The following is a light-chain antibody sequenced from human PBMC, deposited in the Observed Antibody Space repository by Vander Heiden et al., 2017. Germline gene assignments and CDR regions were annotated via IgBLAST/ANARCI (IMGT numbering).Light chain of an antibody. V-gene: IGLV2-11*01. CDR1: SSAVGGYTY. CDR2: DVS. J-gene: IGLJ2*01. Sequence: QSALTQPRSVSVSPGQSVTISCTGTSSAVGGYTYVSSYQHHPGKAPKLKIYDVSKRPSGVPDRFSGSKSGNTASLTISGLQAEDEADYYCCSYAGSYPLFGGGTKLTVL. CDR3: CSYAGSYPL.